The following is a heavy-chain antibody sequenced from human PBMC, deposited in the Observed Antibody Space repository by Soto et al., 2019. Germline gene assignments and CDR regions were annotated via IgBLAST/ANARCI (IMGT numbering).Heavy chain of an antibody. CDR2: VDYTGSYT. J-gene: IGHJ4*02. Sequence: EVQLLESGGGLVQPGGSLRLSCAASGFTFSGFAMNWVRQPPGKGLVWVSSVDYTGSYTFYAASVKGQFTISRDNSKNMVYLELNSLRAEDTAVYYCAKRSGGFSEFDYWGQGNLVIVSS. D-gene: IGHD5-12*01. CDR3: AKRSGGFSEFDY. CDR1: GFTFSGFA. V-gene: IGHV3-23*01.